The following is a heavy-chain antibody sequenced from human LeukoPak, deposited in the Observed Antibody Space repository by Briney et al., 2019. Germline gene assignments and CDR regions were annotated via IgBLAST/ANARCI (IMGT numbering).Heavy chain of an antibody. V-gene: IGHV3-23*01. CDR3: AKAIGYYYYYGMDV. J-gene: IGHJ6*02. Sequence: GGSLRLSCAASAFTFSGSAMSWVRQAPGKGLEWVSTISGSGGSTYYPDSVKGRFTISRDNSKNTLYLQMNSLRAEDTVVYYCAKAIGYYYYYGMDVWGQGTTVTVSS. CDR2: ISGSGGST. CDR1: AFTFSGSA.